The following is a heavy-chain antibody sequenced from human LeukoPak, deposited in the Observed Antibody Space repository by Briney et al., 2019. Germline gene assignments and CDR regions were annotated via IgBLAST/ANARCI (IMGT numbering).Heavy chain of an antibody. Sequence: GGSLRLSCGASGFIFSGYYMSWIRQAPGKGLEWVSYISSSGSPIYYADSVKGRFTISRDNAKNTLYLQMNSLRAEDTAVYYCARYYYDSSGYSKGDYWGQGTLVTVSS. CDR3: ARYYYDSSGYSKGDY. D-gene: IGHD3-22*01. J-gene: IGHJ4*02. CDR1: GFIFSGYY. V-gene: IGHV3-11*04. CDR2: ISSSGSPI.